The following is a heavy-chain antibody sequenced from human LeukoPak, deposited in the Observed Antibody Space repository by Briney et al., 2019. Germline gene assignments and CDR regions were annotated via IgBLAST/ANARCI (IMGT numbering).Heavy chain of an antibody. CDR2: ISAYTGNT. V-gene: IGHV1-18*01. D-gene: IGHD2-2*01. CDR1: GYPFTNFG. CDR3: ARDFWVRHSAPAPKDL. Sequence: GASVKVSCKASGYPFTNFGISWVRQAPGQGLEWMGWISAYTGNTKYAQRFQGRGTMTTDTSTSTAYMELRSLRSDDTAVFYCARDFWVRHSAPAPKDLWGQGTLVTVSS. J-gene: IGHJ5*02.